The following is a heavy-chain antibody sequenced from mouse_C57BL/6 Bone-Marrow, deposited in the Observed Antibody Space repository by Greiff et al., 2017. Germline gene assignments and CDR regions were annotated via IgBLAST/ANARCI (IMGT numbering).Heavy chain of an antibody. CDR3: ARANWDDAMDY. J-gene: IGHJ4*01. V-gene: IGHV7-1*01. CDR2: SRNKANDYTT. D-gene: IGHD4-1*01. CDR1: GFTFSDFY. Sequence: EVKLMESGGGLVQSGRSLRLSCATSGFTFSDFYMEWVRQAPGKGLEWIAASRNKANDYTTEYSASVKGRFIVSRDTSQSILYLQMNARRAEDTAIYYCARANWDDAMDYWGQGTSVTVSS.